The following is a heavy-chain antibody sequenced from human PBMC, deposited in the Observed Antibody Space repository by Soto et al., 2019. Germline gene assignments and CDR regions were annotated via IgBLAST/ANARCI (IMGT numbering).Heavy chain of an antibody. CDR2: ISWNSGNI. D-gene: IGHD3-3*01. J-gene: IGHJ4*02. Sequence: GGSLRLSCAASGFTFDDYAMHWVRQAPGKGLEWVSSISWNSGNIRYADSVKGRFTISRDNAKKSLYLEMNNLRAEDTALYCCTRDTYSFWRGPGFFSFWGQGTLVTVSS. CDR3: TRDTYSFWRGPGFFSF. CDR1: GFTFDDYA. V-gene: IGHV3-9*01.